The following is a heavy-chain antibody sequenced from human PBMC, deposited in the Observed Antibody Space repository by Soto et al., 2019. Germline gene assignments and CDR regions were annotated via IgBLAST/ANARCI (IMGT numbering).Heavy chain of an antibody. J-gene: IGHJ3*02. CDR1: GFTFSTYA. CDR3: ARDRSYPRDTFDI. CDR2: ISGDGVT. V-gene: IGHV3-23*01. Sequence: PGGSLRLSCAASGFTFSTYAMSWVRQVPGKGLQWLSAISGDGVTWYIDSVKGRFTISRDNSRNTVSLQMTSLRAEDTALYYCARDRSYPRDTFDIWGQGTMVT. D-gene: IGHD5-18*01.